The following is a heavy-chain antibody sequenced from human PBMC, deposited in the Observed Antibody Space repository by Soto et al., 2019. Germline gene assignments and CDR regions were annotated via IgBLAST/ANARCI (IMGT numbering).Heavy chain of an antibody. CDR1: GYTFTSYG. D-gene: IGHD2-2*01. V-gene: IGHV1-18*04. J-gene: IGHJ6*02. CDR3: ARVVVVPAASLRYYYGMDV. Sequence: QVQLVQSGAEVKKPGASVKVSCKASGYTFTSYGISWVLQAPGQGLEWMGWISAYNGNTNYAQKLQGRVTMTTDTSTSTAYMELRSLRSDDTAVYYCARVVVVPAASLRYYYGMDVWGQGTTVTVSS. CDR2: ISAYNGNT.